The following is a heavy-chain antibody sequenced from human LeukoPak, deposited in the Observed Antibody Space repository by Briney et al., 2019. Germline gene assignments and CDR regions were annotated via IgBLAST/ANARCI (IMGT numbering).Heavy chain of an antibody. CDR1: GFTFSDFS. CDR3: ARVQTTVTTLDY. J-gene: IGHJ4*02. Sequence: KPGGSLRLSCAASGFTFSDFSMNWVRQAPGKGLEWVSSIGSGSDYTYYADSVKGRFTISRDNAKNSLYLQMNSLRAEDTAVYYCARVQTTVTTLDYWGQGTLVTVSS. V-gene: IGHV3-21*01. D-gene: IGHD4-17*01. CDR2: IGSGSDYT.